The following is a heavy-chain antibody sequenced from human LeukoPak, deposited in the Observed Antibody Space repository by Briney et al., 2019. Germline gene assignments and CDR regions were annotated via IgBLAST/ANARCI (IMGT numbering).Heavy chain of an antibody. D-gene: IGHD6-19*01. CDR2: INTDGTVT. J-gene: IGHJ4*02. Sequence: GGSLRLSCAASGYTFSKYWMLWVRQAPGKGLESVSRINTDGTVTTYADSVEGRFTVSRDNADNTMFLQMNSVRDEDTAVYYCATKQWLAPPPDSWGQGTPVTVSS. CDR3: ATKQWLAPPPDS. CDR1: GYTFSKYW. V-gene: IGHV3-74*01.